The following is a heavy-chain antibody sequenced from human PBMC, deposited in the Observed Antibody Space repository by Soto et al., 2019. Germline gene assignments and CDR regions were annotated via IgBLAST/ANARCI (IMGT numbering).Heavy chain of an antibody. Sequence: QVQLVESGGGVVQPGRSLRLSCAASGFTFSSYGMHWVRQAPGKGLEWVAVIWYDGSNKYYADSVKGRFTISRDNSKNTLYLQMNSLRAEETAVYYCARDLRDYVWGSYRYTGGFDYWGQGTLVTVSS. J-gene: IGHJ4*02. D-gene: IGHD3-16*02. CDR2: IWYDGSNK. CDR3: ARDLRDYVWGSYRYTGGFDY. CDR1: GFTFSSYG. V-gene: IGHV3-33*01.